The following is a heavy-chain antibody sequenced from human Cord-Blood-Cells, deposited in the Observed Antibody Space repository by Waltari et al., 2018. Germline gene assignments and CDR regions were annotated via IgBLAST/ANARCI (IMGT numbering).Heavy chain of an antibody. CDR2: IKQDGSEK. V-gene: IGHV3-7*01. CDR1: GFTFSSYW. J-gene: IGHJ3*02. CDR3: AREAGFGAFDI. D-gene: IGHD3-16*01. Sequence: EVQLVESGGGLVQPEGSLRLSCAASGFTFSSYWMSWVRQAPGKGLEWVANIKQDGSEKYYVDSVKGRFTISRDNAKNSLYLQMNSLRAEDTAVYYCAREAGFGAFDIWGQGTMVTVSS.